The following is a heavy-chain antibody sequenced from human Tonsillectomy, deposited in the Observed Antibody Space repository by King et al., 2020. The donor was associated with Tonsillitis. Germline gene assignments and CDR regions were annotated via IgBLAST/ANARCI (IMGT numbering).Heavy chain of an antibody. D-gene: IGHD3-3*01. CDR3: ARETSYDFWSGYPNWFDP. V-gene: IGHV4-61*02. CDR1: GGSISSGSYY. Sequence: QLQESGPGLVKPSQTLSLTCNVSGGSISSGSYYWSWIRQPAGKGLEWIGRIYTSGSTNYNPSLKSRGTMSVATSKNQFSLKLSSVTAADTAVYYCARETSYDFWSGYPNWFDPWGQGTLVTVSS. J-gene: IGHJ5*02. CDR2: IYTSGST.